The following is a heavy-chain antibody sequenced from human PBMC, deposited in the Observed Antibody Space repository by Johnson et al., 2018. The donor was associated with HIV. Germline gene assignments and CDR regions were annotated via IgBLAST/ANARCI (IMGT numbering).Heavy chain of an antibody. CDR1: GYTFSSYA. D-gene: IGHD6-19*01. Sequence: QVQLVESGGGVVQPGRSLRLSCAASGYTFSSYAMHWVRRAPGKGLEWVAVIYYDANNKYYADSVKGRFTISRDNSKNTLYLQMNSLRAEDTAVYYCARERGDSSRTAFDIWGQGTMVTVSS. J-gene: IGHJ3*02. CDR3: ARERGDSSRTAFDI. CDR2: IYYDANNK. V-gene: IGHV3-30*14.